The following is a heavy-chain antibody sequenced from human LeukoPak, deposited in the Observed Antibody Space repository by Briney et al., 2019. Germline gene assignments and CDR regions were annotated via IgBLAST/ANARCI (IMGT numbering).Heavy chain of an antibody. CDR3: ARDTLGEGEDANYAVYYFDY. Sequence: PGGSLRLSCAASGFTFSNYWMSWVRQAPGKGLEWVANIKQDVSEKYYVDSVKGRFTISRDNGKNSLDLQMNSLRADDTAVYYCARDTLGEGEDANYAVYYFDYWGQGTVVTVSS. J-gene: IGHJ4*02. CDR1: GFTFSNYW. V-gene: IGHV3-7*01. CDR2: IKQDVSEK. D-gene: IGHD4/OR15-4a*01.